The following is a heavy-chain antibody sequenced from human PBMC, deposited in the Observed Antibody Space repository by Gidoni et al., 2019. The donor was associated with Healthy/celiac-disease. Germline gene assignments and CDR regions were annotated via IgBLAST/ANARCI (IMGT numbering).Heavy chain of an antibody. CDR3: ASGCGYSYGCPFDY. J-gene: IGHJ4*02. CDR2: ILPIFGTA. Sequence: QVQLVQSGAEVKKPGSSVKVSCQASGGTFRSYAISWVRQAPGQGLEWMGGILPIFGTANYAQKFQGRVTSTADESTSTAYMELSSLRSEDTAVYYCASGCGYSYGCPFDYWGQGTLVTVSS. D-gene: IGHD5-18*01. CDR1: GGTFRSYA. V-gene: IGHV1-69*01.